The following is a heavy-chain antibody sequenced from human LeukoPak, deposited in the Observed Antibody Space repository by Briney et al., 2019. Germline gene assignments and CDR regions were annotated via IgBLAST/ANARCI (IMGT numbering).Heavy chain of an antibody. CDR3: ARDPPYYYDSSGYYGHFDY. D-gene: IGHD3-22*01. Sequence: ASVKVSCKASGYTFTSYGISWVRQAPGQGLEWMGWINPNSGGTNYAQKFQGRVTMTRDTSISTAYMELSRLRSDDTAVYYCARDPPYYYDSSGYYGHFDYWGQGTLVTVSS. V-gene: IGHV1-2*02. J-gene: IGHJ4*02. CDR2: INPNSGGT. CDR1: GYTFTSYG.